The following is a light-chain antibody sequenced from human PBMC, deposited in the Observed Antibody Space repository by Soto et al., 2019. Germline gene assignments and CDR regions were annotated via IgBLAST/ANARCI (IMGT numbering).Light chain of an antibody. CDR1: QSLSYN. J-gene: IGKJ4*01. V-gene: IGKV3-15*01. CDR2: GAF. CDR3: QQYKNWPPLT. Sequence: EIVMTQSPATLSVSPGETATLSCRVSQSLSYNLARYQQKPGQGPRLLIYGAFTRATGIPARFSGSGPGTDCTLTISSLQSEDFAVYYCQQYKNWPPLTFGGGTKVEIK.